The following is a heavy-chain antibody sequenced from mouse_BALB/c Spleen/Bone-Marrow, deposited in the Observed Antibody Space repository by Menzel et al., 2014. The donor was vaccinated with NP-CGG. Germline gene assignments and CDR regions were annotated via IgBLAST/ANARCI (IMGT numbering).Heavy chain of an antibody. V-gene: IGHV6-6*02. Sequence: DVMLVESGGGLVQPGGSMKLSCVASGFTFSNYWMNWVRQSPEKGLEWVAEIRLKSNNYATHYAESVKGRFTISRDDSKSSVYLQMNNLRAEDTGIYYCTRSLRLFDYWGQGTTLTVPS. D-gene: IGHD1-1*01. CDR3: TRSLRLFDY. CDR2: IRLKSNNYAT. CDR1: GFTFSNYW. J-gene: IGHJ2*01.